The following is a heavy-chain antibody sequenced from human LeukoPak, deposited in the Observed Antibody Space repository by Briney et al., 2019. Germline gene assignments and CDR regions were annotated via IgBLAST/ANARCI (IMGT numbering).Heavy chain of an antibody. Sequence: PGRSLRLSCAASGFTFSSYEMNWVRQAPGQGLEWVSYISSSGSTIYYADSVKGRFTISRDNAQNSLYLQMNSLRAEDTAVYYCARDAAMAGFDYWGQGTLVTVSS. J-gene: IGHJ4*02. D-gene: IGHD5-18*01. CDR2: ISSSGSTI. V-gene: IGHV3-48*03. CDR3: ARDAAMAGFDY. CDR1: GFTFSSYE.